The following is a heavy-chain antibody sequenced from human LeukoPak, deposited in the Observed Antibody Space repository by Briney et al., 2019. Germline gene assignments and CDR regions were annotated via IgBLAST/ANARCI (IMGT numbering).Heavy chain of an antibody. Sequence: GGSLRLSCAASGFTFKNYGMNGVRQAPGKGLEWVSSISSGSTYVDNADSLKGRFTISRDNAKNSLYLEMNSLRAEDTAVYYCARSKGGAQREYGMDVWGQGTTVTVSS. CDR1: GFTFKNYG. CDR3: ARSKGGAQREYGMDV. CDR2: ISSGSTYV. V-gene: IGHV3-21*06. J-gene: IGHJ6*02. D-gene: IGHD6-25*01.